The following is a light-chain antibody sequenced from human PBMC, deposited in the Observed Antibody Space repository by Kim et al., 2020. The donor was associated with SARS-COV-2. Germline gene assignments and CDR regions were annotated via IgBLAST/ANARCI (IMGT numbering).Light chain of an antibody. CDR3: NSRDSSGNHDVV. CDR2: GKN. CDR1: SLRSYY. Sequence: SSELTQDPAVSVALGQTVRITCQGDSLRSYYASWXQQKPGQAPVLVIYGKNNRPSGIPDRFSGSSSGNTASLTITGAQAEDEADYYCNSRDSSGNHDVVF. V-gene: IGLV3-19*01. J-gene: IGLJ2*01.